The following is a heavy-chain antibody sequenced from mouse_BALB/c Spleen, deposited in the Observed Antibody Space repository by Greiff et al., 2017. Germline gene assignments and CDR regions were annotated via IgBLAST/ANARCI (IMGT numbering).Heavy chain of an antibody. CDR3: ARQLAYYYAMDY. J-gene: IGHJ4*01. CDR1: GFAFSSYD. CDR2: ISSGGGST. V-gene: IGHV5-12-1*01. Sequence: EVKLMESGGGLVKPGGSLKLSCAASGFAFSSYDMSWVRQTPEKRLEWVAYISSGGGSTYYPDTVKGRFTISRDNAKNTLYLQMSSLKSEDTAMYYCARQLAYYYAMDYWGQGTSVTVSS. D-gene: IGHD4-1*01.